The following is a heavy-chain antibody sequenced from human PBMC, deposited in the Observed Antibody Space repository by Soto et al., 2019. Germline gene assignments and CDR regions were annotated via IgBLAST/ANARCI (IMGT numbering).Heavy chain of an antibody. CDR2: IDPSNSYI. D-gene: IGHD1-1*01. J-gene: IGHJ6*02. V-gene: IGHV5-10-1*01. Sequence: PGESLKISCLGSGYSFTTHWITGVRQTPGKGLEWMGRIDPSNSYINYSPSFQGHVTISVDRSISTAYLQWSRLEASDNAIDYCARRLSGPKEEYNAYYFYGLDVWGQGTKVTVSS. CDR1: GYSFTTHW. CDR3: ARRLSGPKEEYNAYYFYGLDV.